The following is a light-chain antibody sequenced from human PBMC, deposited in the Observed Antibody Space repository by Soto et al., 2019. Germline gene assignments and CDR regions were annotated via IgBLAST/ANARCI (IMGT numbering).Light chain of an antibody. J-gene: IGKJ1*01. V-gene: IGKV2-30*01. CDR2: KVS. CDR3: MQGRHWPPT. Sequence: DVVMTQSPLSLPVTLGQPASISCRSNQSLVYSDGDTYLNWFQQRPGQSPRRLIYKVSNRDAGVPDRFSGSGSGADFTLKISRVEAEDFGVYYCMQGRHWPPTFGQGTKVEFE. CDR1: QSLVYSDGDTY.